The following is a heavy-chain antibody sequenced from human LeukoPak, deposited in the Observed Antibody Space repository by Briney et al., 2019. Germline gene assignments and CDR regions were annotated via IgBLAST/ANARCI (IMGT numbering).Heavy chain of an antibody. V-gene: IGHV1-2*02. Sequence: GASVKVSCKASGYTFTGYYMHWVRQAPGQGLEWMGWINPNSGGTNYAQKFQGRVTMTRDTSISTAYMELSRLRSDDTAVYYCASVTGYMTEDYFDYWGQGTLITVSS. J-gene: IGHJ4*02. D-gene: IGHD6-13*01. CDR1: GYTFTGYY. CDR3: ASVTGYMTEDYFDY. CDR2: INPNSGGT.